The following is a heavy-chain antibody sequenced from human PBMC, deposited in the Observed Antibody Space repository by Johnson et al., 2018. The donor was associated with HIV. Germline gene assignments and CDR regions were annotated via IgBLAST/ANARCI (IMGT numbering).Heavy chain of an antibody. CDR3: ARDAFDI. CDR2: IRYDGTSE. CDR1: GFTFSSYG. J-gene: IGHJ3*02. Sequence: QVQLVESGGGVVQPGGSLRLSCAASGFTFSSYGMHWVRQAPGKGLEWVAFIRYDGTSEYYADSVKGRFTISRDNSKNTLSLQMNSLRAEDTAVYYCARDAFDIWGQGTMVTVSS. V-gene: IGHV3-30*02.